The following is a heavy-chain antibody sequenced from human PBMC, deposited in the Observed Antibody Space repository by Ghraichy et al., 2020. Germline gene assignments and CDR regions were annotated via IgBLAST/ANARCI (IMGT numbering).Heavy chain of an antibody. Sequence: GGSLRLSCAASGFTFSSYVMSWVRQAPGKGLEWVSAISGSGGSTYYADSVKGRFTISRDNSKNTLYLQMNSLRAEDTAVYYCAKGTYYYDSSGYSYFDYWGQGTLVTVSS. CDR3: AKGTYYYDSSGYSYFDY. CDR1: GFTFSSYV. D-gene: IGHD3-22*01. CDR2: ISGSGGST. J-gene: IGHJ4*02. V-gene: IGHV3-23*01.